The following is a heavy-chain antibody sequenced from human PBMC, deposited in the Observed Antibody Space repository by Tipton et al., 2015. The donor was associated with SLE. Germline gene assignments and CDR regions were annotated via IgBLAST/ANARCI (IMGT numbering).Heavy chain of an antibody. V-gene: IGHV3-33*06. CDR3: AKDAVSGTSQQLES. Sequence: QLVQSGGGVVQPGRSLRLSCVASGFTFVSFGMHWVRQAPGKGLEWVAVIWHDGTNKYYADSVKGRFTISRDNSKNTLYLQMDSLRAEDTAVYYCAKDAVSGTSQQLESWGQGTLVTVSS. J-gene: IGHJ5*02. CDR2: IWHDGTNK. D-gene: IGHD6-19*01. CDR1: GFTFVSFG.